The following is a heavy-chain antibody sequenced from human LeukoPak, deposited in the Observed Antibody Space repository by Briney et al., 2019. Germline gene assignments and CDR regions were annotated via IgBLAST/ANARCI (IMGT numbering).Heavy chain of an antibody. Sequence: SETLSLTCTVSGGSVSSGGYYWVWIRQRPGKGLEWIGYIYYTGSTSYNPSLKSRLTIAVDTSKNQFSLKLSSVTAADTAVYYCARPLNTVHDTFDVWGQGTMVTVYS. D-gene: IGHD4-11*01. CDR2: IYYTGST. CDR1: GGSVSSGGYY. CDR3: ARPLNTVHDTFDV. J-gene: IGHJ3*01. V-gene: IGHV4-31*03.